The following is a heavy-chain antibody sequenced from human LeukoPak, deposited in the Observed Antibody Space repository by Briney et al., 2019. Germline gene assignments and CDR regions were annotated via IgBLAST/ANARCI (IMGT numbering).Heavy chain of an antibody. V-gene: IGHV1-69*13. CDR1: GGTFSSYA. Sequence: VASVKVSCKASGGTFSSYAISWVRQAPGQGLEWMGGIIPIFGTANYAQKFQGRVTITADESTSTAYMELSSLRSGDTTVYYCARTGIAAAGFHYYGMDVWGQGTTVTVSS. D-gene: IGHD6-13*01. CDR3: ARTGIAAAGFHYYGMDV. CDR2: IIPIFGTA. J-gene: IGHJ6*02.